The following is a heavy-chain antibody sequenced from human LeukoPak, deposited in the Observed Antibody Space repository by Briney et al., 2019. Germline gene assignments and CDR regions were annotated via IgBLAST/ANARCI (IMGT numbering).Heavy chain of an antibody. D-gene: IGHD6-19*01. V-gene: IGHV4-34*01. CDR2: INHSGST. CDR1: GGSFSDYY. CDR3: ARDRIAVAGTGFDY. J-gene: IGHJ4*02. Sequence: SETLSLTCAVYGGSFSDYYWSWIRQPPGKGLEWIGEINHSGSTNYNPSLKSRVTISVDTSKNQFSLKLSSVTAADTAVYYCARDRIAVAGTGFDYWGQGTLVTVSS.